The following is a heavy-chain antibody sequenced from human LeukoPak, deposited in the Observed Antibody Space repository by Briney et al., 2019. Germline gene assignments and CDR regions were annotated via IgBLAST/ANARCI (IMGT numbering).Heavy chain of an antibody. CDR2: ISSSGSTI. D-gene: IGHD1-1*01. J-gene: IGHJ3*02. CDR3: ARGFIYDRLDAFDI. V-gene: IGHV3-11*01. Sequence: PGGSLRLSCAASGFTFSDYYMSWIRQAPGKGLEWVSHISSSGSTIYYADSVKGRFTISRDNAKNSLYLQMNSLRAEDTAVYYCARGFIYDRLDAFDIWGQGTMVTVSS. CDR1: GFTFSDYY.